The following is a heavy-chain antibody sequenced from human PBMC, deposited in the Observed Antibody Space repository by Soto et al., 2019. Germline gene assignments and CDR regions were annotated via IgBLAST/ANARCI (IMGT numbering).Heavy chain of an antibody. CDR2: ISYSGTT. V-gene: IGHV4-59*01. J-gene: IGHJ4*02. D-gene: IGHD5-18*01. CDR3: AREGYNFGPFDY. Sequence: QVQLQESGPGLVKPSETLSLTCTVSGGSLSSYYWSWIRRPPGMGLEWIASISYSGTTNYNSSLKSRVTLSRDTSKNQFSLKFNSVTAADTAVYYCAREGYNFGPFDYWGQGALVTVSS. CDR1: GGSLSSYY.